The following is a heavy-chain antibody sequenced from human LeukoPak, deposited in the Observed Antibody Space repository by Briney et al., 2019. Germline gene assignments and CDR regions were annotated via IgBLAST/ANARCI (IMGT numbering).Heavy chain of an antibody. CDR2: IYNSGST. Sequence: SETLSLTCTVSGGSISSYYWSWIRQPPGKGLEWIGNIYNSGSTNYNPSLKSRVTISVDTSKNQFSLNLSSVTAADTAVYYCARQDYYYGRDVWGQGTTVTVSS. J-gene: IGHJ6*02. CDR3: ARQDYYYGRDV. CDR1: GGSISSYY. V-gene: IGHV4-59*08.